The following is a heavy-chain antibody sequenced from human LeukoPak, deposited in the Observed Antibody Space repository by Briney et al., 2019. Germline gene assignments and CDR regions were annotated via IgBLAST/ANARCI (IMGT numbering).Heavy chain of an antibody. Sequence: PSETLSLTCAVYGGSFSGYYWSWIRQPPGKGLEWIGEINHSGSTNYNPSLKSRVTISVDTSKNQFSLKLSSVTAADTAAYYCARRAVRGVIIRSRYYMDVWGKGTTVTISS. CDR3: ARRAVRGVIIRSRYYMDV. D-gene: IGHD3-10*01. CDR1: GGSFSGYY. J-gene: IGHJ6*03. CDR2: INHSGST. V-gene: IGHV4-34*01.